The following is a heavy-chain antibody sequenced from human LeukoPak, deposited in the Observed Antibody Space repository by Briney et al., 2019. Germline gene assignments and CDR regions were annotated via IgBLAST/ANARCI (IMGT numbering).Heavy chain of an antibody. V-gene: IGHV3-48*03. D-gene: IGHD5-12*01. J-gene: IGHJ6*02. CDR1: GFTFSSYE. CDR2: ISSSGSTI. CDR3: AREWGDGYDSCGMDV. Sequence: GGSLRLSCAASGFTFSSYEMNWVCQAPGKGLEWVSYISSSGSTIYYADSVKGRFTISRDNAKNSLYLQMNSLRAEDTAVYYCAREWGDGYDSCGMDVWGQGTTVTVSS.